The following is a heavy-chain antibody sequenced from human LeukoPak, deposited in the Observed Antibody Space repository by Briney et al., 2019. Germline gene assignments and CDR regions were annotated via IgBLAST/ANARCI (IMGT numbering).Heavy chain of an antibody. CDR3: ASGPDGDPGAHWFDP. CDR1: GFTFSSYS. D-gene: IGHD4-17*01. V-gene: IGHV3-21*01. J-gene: IGHJ5*02. Sequence: GGSLRLSCAASGFTFSSYSMNWVRQAPGKGLEWVSSISSSSSYIYYADSVKGRFTISRDNAKNSLYLQMNSLRAEDTAVYYCASGPDGDPGAHWFDPWGQGTLVTVSS. CDR2: ISSSSSYI.